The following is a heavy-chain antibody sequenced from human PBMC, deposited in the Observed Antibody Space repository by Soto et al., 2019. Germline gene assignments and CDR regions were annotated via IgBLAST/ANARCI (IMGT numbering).Heavy chain of an antibody. J-gene: IGHJ4*02. CDR3: ARVRGSIVGESDS. CDR2: ISGRGTST. D-gene: IGHD1-26*01. CDR1: GFTFSSYA. V-gene: IGHV3-23*01. Sequence: VQLLESGGGLVQPGGSLRLSCAASGFTFSSYAMTWVLQAPGKGLEWVSAISGRGTSTYYADSVKGRFTISRDNSRDTLHLQMNSLRVEDTAVYYCARVRGSIVGESDSWGQGTLLTVSS.